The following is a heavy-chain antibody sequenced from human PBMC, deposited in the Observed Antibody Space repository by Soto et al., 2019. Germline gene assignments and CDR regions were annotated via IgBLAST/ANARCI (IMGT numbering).Heavy chain of an antibody. D-gene: IGHD3-10*01. Sequence: QVQLVQSGAEVRKPGSSVKVSCKASGGTFSRHAISWVRQAPGQGLEWMGWISAYNGNTNYAQKLQGRVTMTTDTSTSTAYMELRSLRSDDTAVYYCARGVYGSGSYWPFFDYWGQGTLVTVSS. V-gene: IGHV1-18*01. CDR3: ARGVYGSGSYWPFFDY. J-gene: IGHJ4*02. CDR1: GGTFSRHA. CDR2: ISAYNGNT.